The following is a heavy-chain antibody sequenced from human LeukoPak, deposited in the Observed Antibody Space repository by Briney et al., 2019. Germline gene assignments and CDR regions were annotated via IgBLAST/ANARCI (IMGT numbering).Heavy chain of an antibody. V-gene: IGHV4-39*07. D-gene: IGHD3-16*02. CDR2: INHSGST. CDR3: ARGKVTDYVWGSYRYTCWFDP. Sequence: SETLSLTCTVSGGSISSSSYYWSWIRQPPGKGLEWIGEINHSGSTDYNPSLKSRVTISVDTSKNQFSLKLSSVTAADTAVYYCARGKVTDYVWGSYRYTCWFDPWGQGTLVTVSS. J-gene: IGHJ5*02. CDR1: GGSISSSSYY.